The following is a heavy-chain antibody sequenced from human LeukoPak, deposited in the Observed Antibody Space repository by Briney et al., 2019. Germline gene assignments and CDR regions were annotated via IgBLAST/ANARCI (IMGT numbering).Heavy chain of an antibody. CDR1: GGSISSSSYY. D-gene: IGHD2-2*01. V-gene: IGHV4-39*01. CDR2: IYYSGST. Sequence: SETLPLTCTVSGGSISSSSYYWGWIRQPPGKGLEWIGSIYYSGSTYYNPSLKSRVTISVDTSKNQFSLKLSSVTAADTAVYYCARHPALYRYQRLVYFDYWGQGTLVTVSS. CDR3: ARHPALYRYQRLVYFDY. J-gene: IGHJ4*02.